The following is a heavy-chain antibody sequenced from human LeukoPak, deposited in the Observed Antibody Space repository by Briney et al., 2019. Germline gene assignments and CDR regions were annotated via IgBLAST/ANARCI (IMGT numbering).Heavy chain of an antibody. Sequence: GGSLRLSCAASGFTFSDYYMSWIRQAPGKGLEWGSYISSSGSTIYYADSVKGRFTISRDNAKNSLYLQMNSLRAEDTAVYYCARQSCYYDSSGHYVYYFDYWGQGTLVTVSS. J-gene: IGHJ4*02. CDR3: ARQSCYYDSSGHYVYYFDY. D-gene: IGHD3-22*01. V-gene: IGHV3-11*01. CDR1: GFTFSDYY. CDR2: ISSSGSTI.